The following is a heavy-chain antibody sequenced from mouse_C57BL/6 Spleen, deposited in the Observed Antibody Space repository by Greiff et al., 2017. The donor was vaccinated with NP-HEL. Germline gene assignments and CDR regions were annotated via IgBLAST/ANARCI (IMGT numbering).Heavy chain of an antibody. D-gene: IGHD1-1*01. CDR3: AIRYGSSYD. V-gene: IGHV1-39*01. CDR2: INPNYGTT. J-gene: IGHJ2*01. Sequence: EVQLVESGPELVRPGASVKISCTASGYSFTDYNMNWVKQTNGESLEWIGVINPNYGTTRYNQKFKGKATLTVDQSSSTAYRQLNSLTSEDSAVYYCAIRYGSSYDWGQGTTLTVSS. CDR1: GYSFTDYN.